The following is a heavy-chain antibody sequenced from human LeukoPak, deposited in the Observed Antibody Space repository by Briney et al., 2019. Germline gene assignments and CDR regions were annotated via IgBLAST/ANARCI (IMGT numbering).Heavy chain of an antibody. CDR2: IKPDGSEK. V-gene: IGHV3-7*01. CDR1: GFTFGISW. Sequence: GGSLRLSCAASGFTFGISWMSWVRQAPGMGLECVANIKPDGSEKYYVDSVKGRFTISRDNSKNTLYLQMNSLRAEDMAVYHCTGEGQTTVGYWGQGTLVTVSS. J-gene: IGHJ4*02. CDR3: TGEGQTTVGY. D-gene: IGHD1-1*01.